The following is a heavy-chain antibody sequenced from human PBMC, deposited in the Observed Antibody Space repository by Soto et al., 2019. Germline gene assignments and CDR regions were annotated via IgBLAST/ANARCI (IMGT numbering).Heavy chain of an antibody. Sequence: QVQLQESGPGLVKPSQTLSLTCTVSGGSISSGGYYWSWIRQHPGKGLEYIGYIYYSGSSYYNPSVKSQVTISVDTSKNQFSLKLSSVTAADTAVYYCARDPGGGYYYYGMDVWGQGTTVTVSS. V-gene: IGHV4-31*01. CDR1: GGSISSGGYY. D-gene: IGHD1-1*01. J-gene: IGHJ6*02. CDR3: ARDPGGGYYYYGMDV. CDR2: IYYSGSS.